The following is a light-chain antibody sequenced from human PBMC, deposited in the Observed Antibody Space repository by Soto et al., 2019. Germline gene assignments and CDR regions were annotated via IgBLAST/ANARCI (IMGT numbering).Light chain of an antibody. CDR2: GAS. V-gene: IGKV3-20*01. J-gene: IGKJ1*01. CDR3: QHYGTSPTWT. Sequence: DIVLTQSPGTLSLSPGERATLSCRASQSVSGSYLAWYQQKPGQAPRLLIYGASSRATGIPDRFSGDGSGTDFTLTISRREPEDFVVYYCQHYGTSPTWTFGQGTKVEVK. CDR1: QSVSGSY.